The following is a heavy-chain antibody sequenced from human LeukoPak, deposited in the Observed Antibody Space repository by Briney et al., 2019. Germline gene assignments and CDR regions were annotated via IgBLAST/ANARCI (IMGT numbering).Heavy chain of an antibody. J-gene: IGHJ4*02. CDR3: AKEASRGSSFAYTPIEKPYYLDY. CDR1: GFTFTAYW. V-gene: IGHV3-7*01. CDR2: IKQDGSDK. D-gene: IGHD5-18*01. Sequence: PGGSLRLSCAASGFTFTAYWMTWVRQAPGKGLEWVANIKQDGSDKYYVDSVKGRFTISRDNAKSSLYLQMKSLRAEDTAVYYCAKEASRGSSFAYTPIEKPYYLDYWGQGTLVTVSS.